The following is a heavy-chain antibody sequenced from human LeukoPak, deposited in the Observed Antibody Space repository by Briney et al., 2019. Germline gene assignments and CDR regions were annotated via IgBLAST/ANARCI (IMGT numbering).Heavy chain of an antibody. CDR2: INPNSGGT. CDR3: ARGGKGPVSYYYYMDV. V-gene: IGHV1-2*02. CDR1: GYTFTGYY. Sequence: ASVKVSCKASGYTFTGYYMHWVRQAPGQGLEWMGWINPNSGGTNYAQKFQGRVTMTRDTSISTAYMELSRLRSDDTAVYYCARGGKGPVSYYYYMDVWGKGTTVTVSS. J-gene: IGHJ6*03. D-gene: IGHD1-14*01.